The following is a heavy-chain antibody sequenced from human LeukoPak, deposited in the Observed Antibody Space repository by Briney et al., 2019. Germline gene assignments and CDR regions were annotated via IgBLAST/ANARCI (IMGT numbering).Heavy chain of an antibody. CDR1: GGSFSGYY. J-gene: IGHJ6*02. D-gene: IGHD6-19*01. CDR2: INHSGST. V-gene: IGHV4-34*01. CDR3: ASTLTVAGPSVMDV. Sequence: PSETLSLTCAVYGGSFSGYYWSRIRQPPGKGLEWIGEINHSGSTNYNPSLKSRVTISVDTSKNQFSLKLSSVTAADTAVYYCASTLTVAGPSVMDVWGQGTTVTVSS.